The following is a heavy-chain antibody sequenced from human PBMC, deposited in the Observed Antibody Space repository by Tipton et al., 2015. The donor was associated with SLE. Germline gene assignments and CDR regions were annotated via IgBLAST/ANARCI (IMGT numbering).Heavy chain of an antibody. CDR3: ASDDSLRGIAVAWADV. CDR1: GFTFSSYA. Sequence: SLRLSCAASGFTFSSYAMNWVRQAPGKGLEWVAVISYDGRNKYYADSVKGRFTISRANSKNTLYLQMNRLRAEDTAVYYCASDDSLRGIAVAWADVGGKVTTVTVSS. J-gene: IGHJ6*04. D-gene: IGHD6-19*01. CDR2: ISYDGRNK. V-gene: IGHV3-30*04.